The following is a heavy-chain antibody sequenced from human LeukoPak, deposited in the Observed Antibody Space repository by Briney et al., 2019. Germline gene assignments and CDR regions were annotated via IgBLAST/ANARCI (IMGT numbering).Heavy chain of an antibody. CDR2: IDGSRGTT. V-gene: IGHV3-23*01. CDR1: GSSFSTSV. J-gene: IGHJ3*02. D-gene: IGHD3-10*01. Sequence: HAGGSLRLSCAASGSSFSTSVTSWVRQAPGKGLESLSDIDGSRGTTNYADSVKGRFTTSRDNSKNTLYLQMNSLRAEETAVYYCAKGPYGPGAFDIWGQGTMVTVSS. CDR3: AKGPYGPGAFDI.